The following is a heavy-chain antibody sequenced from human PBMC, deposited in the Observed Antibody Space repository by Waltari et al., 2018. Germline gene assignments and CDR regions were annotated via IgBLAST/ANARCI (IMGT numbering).Heavy chain of an antibody. V-gene: IGHV4-39*01. CDR2: IAYSGST. CDR1: VGPISSESYS. CDR3: ARLSYHIVTGYGWFDP. Sequence: QLQLQESGPGLVKPSETLSLTCTVSVGPISSESYSWGWIRQPPGKGLEWIGIIAYSGSTYYNPSLKSRVTISVDTSKNQFSLKLSSVTAADTAVYYCARLSYHIVTGYGWFDPWGLGTLVTVSS. D-gene: IGHD3-9*01. J-gene: IGHJ5*02.